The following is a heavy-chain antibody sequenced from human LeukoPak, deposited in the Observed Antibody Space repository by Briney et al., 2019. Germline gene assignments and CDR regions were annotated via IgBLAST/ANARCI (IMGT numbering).Heavy chain of an antibody. CDR2: IYHIGDT. CDR3: ASAAARGIDY. CDR1: GGSISETNW. J-gene: IGHJ4*02. V-gene: IGHV4-4*02. D-gene: IGHD6-13*01. Sequence: SGTLSLTCAVSGGSISETNWWSWVRQPPGKGLEWIGEIYHIGDTNYNPSLKSRVTISVDTSKNQFSLKLSSVTAADTAVYYCASAAARGIDYWGQGTLVTVSS.